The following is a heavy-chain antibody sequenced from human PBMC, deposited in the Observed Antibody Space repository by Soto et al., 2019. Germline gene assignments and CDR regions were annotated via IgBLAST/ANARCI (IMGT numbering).Heavy chain of an antibody. CDR2: IKSKADGTTT. Sequence: EVQLVESGGGLVKPGGSLRLSCVASGFTFSNAWMNWVRQTPGKGLEWVGRIKSKADGTTTNYAAPVKDRITISRDDSKNTLYLQMNSLKTEDAAVYYCATGYYGSGTYSSWGQGTLVTVSS. D-gene: IGHD3-10*01. J-gene: IGHJ5*02. CDR1: GFTFSNAW. V-gene: IGHV3-15*07. CDR3: ATGYYGSGTYSS.